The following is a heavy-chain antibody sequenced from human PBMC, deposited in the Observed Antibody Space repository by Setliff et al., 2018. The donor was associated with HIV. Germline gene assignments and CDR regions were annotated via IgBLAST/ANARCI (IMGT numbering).Heavy chain of an antibody. V-gene: IGHV3-48*01. Sequence: GGSLRLSCAASGFTFHTYTINWVRQAPGKGLEWVSYISSSSITTYYADSAKGRFIVSGGNAKSTLFLQMNSLRAEDTAMYYCARTVDYKGLDTWGQGTMVTVSS. CDR1: GFTFHTYT. D-gene: IGHD4-4*01. J-gene: IGHJ3*02. CDR3: ARTVDYKGLDT. CDR2: ISSSSITT.